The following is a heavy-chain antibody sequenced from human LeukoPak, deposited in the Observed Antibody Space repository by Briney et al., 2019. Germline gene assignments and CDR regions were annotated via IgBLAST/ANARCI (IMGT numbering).Heavy chain of an antibody. CDR3: ARDRVTKQAPPGY. CDR2: VWFDGTNK. D-gene: IGHD2-8*01. J-gene: IGHJ4*02. CDR1: GFTFTNYG. V-gene: IGHV3-33*01. Sequence: PGGSLRLSCAASGFTFTNYGMHWVRQAPGKGLEWVAVVWFDGTNKYYADSVKGRLTISRDNSKNTVYLQMNSLRADDTAVYYCARDRVTKQAPPGYWGQGTLVTVSS.